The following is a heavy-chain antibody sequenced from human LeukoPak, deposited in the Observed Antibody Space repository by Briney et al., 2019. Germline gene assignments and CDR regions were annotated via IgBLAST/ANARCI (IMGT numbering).Heavy chain of an antibody. CDR2: ISSSSSTI. Sequence: GSLRLSCAASGFTFSTYNMNWVRQAPGKGLEWVSYISSSSSTIYYADSVRGRFTISRDNAKNSLYLQMNSLRAEDAAVYYCARGGWEFDYWGQGTLVTVSS. J-gene: IGHJ4*02. D-gene: IGHD1-26*01. CDR3: ARGGWEFDY. V-gene: IGHV3-48*04. CDR1: GFTFSTYN.